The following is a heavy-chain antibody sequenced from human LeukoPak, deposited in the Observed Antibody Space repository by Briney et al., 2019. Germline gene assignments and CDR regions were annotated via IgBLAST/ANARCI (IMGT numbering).Heavy chain of an antibody. CDR2: ISGSGGST. D-gene: IGHD3-22*01. V-gene: IGHV3-23*01. CDR1: GFTFSSYA. J-gene: IGHJ4*02. Sequence: GGSLRLSCAASGFTFSSYAMSWVRQAPGKGLEWVSAISGSGGSTYYADSVKGRFTISRDNSKNTLYLQMNSLRAEDTAVYYCAKTISRITMIVVAPIDYWGQGTLVTVSS. CDR3: AKTISRITMIVVAPIDY.